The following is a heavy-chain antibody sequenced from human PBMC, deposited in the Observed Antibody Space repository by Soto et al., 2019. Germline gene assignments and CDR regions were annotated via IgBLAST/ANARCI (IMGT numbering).Heavy chain of an antibody. CDR2: IYSGGAT. J-gene: IGHJ5*02. V-gene: IGHV3-53*01. CDR1: GFSVSTSH. Sequence: EVQLVDSGGGLIQPGGSLRLSCAAAGFSVSTSHMNWVRQTPGKGLEWVSVIYSGGATYYAASVKGRFTISREKYXXXXXXXXXXXXXXXXXXXXXXXVGPYXXXXYMLRYNWFDPWGQGTLVTVSS. D-gene: IGHD3-10*01. CDR3: XXVGPYXXXXYMLRYNWFDP.